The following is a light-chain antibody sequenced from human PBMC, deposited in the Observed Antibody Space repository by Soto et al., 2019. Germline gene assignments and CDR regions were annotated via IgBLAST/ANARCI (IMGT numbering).Light chain of an antibody. J-gene: IGKJ5*01. Sequence: EIVLTQSPATLSLSPGDRATLSCRASQSVSTYLAWYQHKPGQAPRLLIYDASNRDAGVPARFSGSGSGTDVTLTISSLEPKDFAVYSCQQRSSWITFGQGTRLEIE. CDR2: DAS. CDR1: QSVSTY. V-gene: IGKV3-11*01. CDR3: QQRSSWIT.